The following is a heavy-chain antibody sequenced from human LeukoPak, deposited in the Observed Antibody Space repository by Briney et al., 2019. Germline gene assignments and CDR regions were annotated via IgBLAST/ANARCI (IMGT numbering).Heavy chain of an antibody. D-gene: IGHD2-15*01. CDR3: ARDLVLPDP. Sequence: GGSLRLSCVASVFTFSSYSMNLVRQAPGKGLEWVSFISRTSSTIYYADSVKGRFTISRDNAKNSLYLQMNSLRDDDTAVYYCARDLVLPDPWGQGTLVTVSS. V-gene: IGHV3-48*02. J-gene: IGHJ5*02. CDR1: VFTFSSYS. CDR2: ISRTSSTI.